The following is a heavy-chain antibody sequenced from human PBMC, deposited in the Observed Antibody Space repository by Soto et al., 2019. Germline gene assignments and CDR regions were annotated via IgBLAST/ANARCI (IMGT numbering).Heavy chain of an antibody. CDR2: INPNSGDT. CDR1: GYTFTGHY. J-gene: IGHJ6*02. CDR3: TRXNGFYLGWGGGGPYVDV. D-gene: IGHD3-16*01. V-gene: IGHV1-2*02. Sequence: ASVKVSCKASGYTFTGHYMQWVRQAPGQGLEWMGWINPNSGDTNYAQNFQGRVTITRDTSISTVYMELSRLRSDDTAVYFCTRXNGFYLGWGGGGPYVDVWGQGTTVTVSS.